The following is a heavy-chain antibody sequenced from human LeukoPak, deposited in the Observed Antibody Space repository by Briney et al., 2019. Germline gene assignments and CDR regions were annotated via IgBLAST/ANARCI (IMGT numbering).Heavy chain of an antibody. CDR3: AREGYSSGSRLEPISYYYYGMDV. CDR1: GFTFSSYG. CDR2: FSSSTSST. J-gene: IGHJ6*02. Sequence: GGSLRLSCVASGFTFSSYGMNWVRQAPGKGLEWLSYFSSSTSSTYYADSVKGRFTISRDNAKNSLHLQMNSLRAEDTAVYYCAREGYSSGSRLEPISYYYYGMDVWDQGTTVTVSS. D-gene: IGHD6-19*01. V-gene: IGHV3-48*01.